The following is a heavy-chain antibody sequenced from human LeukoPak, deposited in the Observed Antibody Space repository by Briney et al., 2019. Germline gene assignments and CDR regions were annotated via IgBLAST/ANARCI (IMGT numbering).Heavy chain of an antibody. J-gene: IGHJ2*01. CDR1: GFTFSSYA. Sequence: GGSLRLSCAASGFTFSSYAMSWVRQAPGKGLEWVSVIYSGGSTYYADSVKGRFTISRDNSKNTLYLQMNSLRAEDTAVYYCASFRVQWYFDLWGRGTLVTVSS. CDR3: ASFRVQWYFDL. CDR2: IYSGGST. V-gene: IGHV3-66*01.